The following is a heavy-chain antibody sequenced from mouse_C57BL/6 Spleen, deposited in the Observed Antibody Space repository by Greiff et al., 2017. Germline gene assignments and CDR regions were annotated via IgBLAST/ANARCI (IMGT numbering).Heavy chain of an antibody. Sequence: EVKLMESGEGLVKPGGSLKLSCAASGFTFSSYAMSWVRQTPEKRLEWVAYISSGGVYIYYAAHVKGRFTIYRDNARKTLYLQMSSLKSEDTTMYYCTRDSDYAPSLDYWGQGTTHTVSS. V-gene: IGHV5-9-1*02. D-gene: IGHD2-4*01. J-gene: IGHJ2*01. CDR2: ISSGGVYI. CDR1: GFTFSSYA. CDR3: TRDSDYAPSLDY.